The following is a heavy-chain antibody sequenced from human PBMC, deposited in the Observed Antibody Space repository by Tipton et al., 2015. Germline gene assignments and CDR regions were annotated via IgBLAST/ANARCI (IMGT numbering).Heavy chain of an antibody. CDR3: TRDGADVLGAYWTFDI. D-gene: IGHD2-8*02. V-gene: IGHV3-49*03. Sequence: SLRLSCTTSGFTFGDFTMTWFRRAPGKGLEWVSFIRSNAYGGTTEYAASVKARFTISRDDSKSIAYLQMNSLKTEDTAVYYCTRDGADVLGAYWTFDIWGQGTMVAVSS. CDR2: IRSNAYGGTT. CDR1: GFTFGDFT. J-gene: IGHJ3*02.